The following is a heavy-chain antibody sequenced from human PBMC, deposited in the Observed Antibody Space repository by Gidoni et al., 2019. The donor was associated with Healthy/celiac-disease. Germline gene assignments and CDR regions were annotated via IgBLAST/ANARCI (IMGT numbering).Heavy chain of an antibody. CDR2: IKQDGSEK. J-gene: IGHJ4*02. Sequence: EVQLVESGGGLVQPGGSLRLSCAASGFTFSSYWMSWVRQAPGKGLEWVANIKQDGSEKYYVDSVKGRFTISRDNAKNSLYLQMNSLRAEDTAVYYCARVNDFWSGYYPNWGQGTLVTVSS. CDR3: ARVNDFWSGYYPN. D-gene: IGHD3-3*01. V-gene: IGHV3-7*05. CDR1: GFTFSSYW.